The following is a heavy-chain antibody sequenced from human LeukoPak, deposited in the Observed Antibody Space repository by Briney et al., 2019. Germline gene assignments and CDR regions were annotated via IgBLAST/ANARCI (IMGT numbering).Heavy chain of an antibody. J-gene: IGHJ5*02. CDR3: ARDQLGGGLTMVRGINWFDP. CDR2: IYSSGST. CDR1: GDSISTLNYY. Sequence: PSETLSLTCTVSGDSISTLNYYWSWIRQPAGKGLEWIGRIYSSGSTNYNPSLKSRVTISVDTSKNQFSLKLSSVTAADTAVYYCARDQLGGGLTMVRGINWFDPWGQGTLVTVSS. D-gene: IGHD3-10*01. V-gene: IGHV4-61*02.